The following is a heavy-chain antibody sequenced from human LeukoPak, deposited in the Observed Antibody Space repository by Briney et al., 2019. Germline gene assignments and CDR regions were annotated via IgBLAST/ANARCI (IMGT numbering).Heavy chain of an antibody. CDR3: ARARPLDY. J-gene: IGHJ4*02. CDR2: IYYSGST. V-gene: IGHV4-59*01. D-gene: IGHD6-6*01. Sequence: SETLSLTCTVSGGSISSYYWSWIRQPPGEGLEWIGYIYYSGSTNYNPSLKSRVTISVDTSKNQFSLRLSSVTAADTAVYYCARARPLDYWGQGTLVTVSS. CDR1: GGSISSYY.